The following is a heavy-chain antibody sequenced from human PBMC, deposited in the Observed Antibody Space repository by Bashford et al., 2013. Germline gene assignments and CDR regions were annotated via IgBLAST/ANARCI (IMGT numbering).Heavy chain of an antibody. CDR3: ARQAPYHWLWLSFTVTTKEGAVFDP. D-gene: IGHD4-17*01. J-gene: IGHJ5*02. CDR2: IYPGDSDT. Sequence: WVRQMPGKGLEWMGIIYPGDSDTRYSPSFQGHVTISADKSTSTAYLQWNNLQASDTAMYYCARQAPYHWLWLSFTVTTKEGAVFDPWGQGPWSPSPQ. V-gene: IGHV5-51*01.